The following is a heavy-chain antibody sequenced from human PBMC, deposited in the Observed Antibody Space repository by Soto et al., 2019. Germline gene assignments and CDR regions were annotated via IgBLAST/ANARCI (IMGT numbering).Heavy chain of an antibody. V-gene: IGHV3-23*01. CDR1: GFTFSSYA. Sequence: EVELLESGGGLLQPGGSLRLSCAASGFTFSSYALNWVRQAPGKGLEWVSGITGDGDTTFYAGSVKGRFTISRDNTRNTVYLQMNSVRAEDTAVYYCAKEMTSGSRLAFDYSGPGTMVTVSS. D-gene: IGHD2-15*01. CDR2: ITGDGDTT. J-gene: IGHJ4*02. CDR3: AKEMTSGSRLAFDY.